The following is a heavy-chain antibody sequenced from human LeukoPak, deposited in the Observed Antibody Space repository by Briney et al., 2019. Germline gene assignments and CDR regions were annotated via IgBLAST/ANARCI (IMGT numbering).Heavy chain of an antibody. J-gene: IGHJ4*02. CDR1: GYTFTDYY. V-gene: IGHV1-2*02. Sequence: ASVKVSCKASGYTFTDYYMHWVRQAPEQGLERMGWMNPISGGTIYAQKFQGRVTMTRDTSISTAYMELSSLRYDDTAVYYCARDIRLVPAAREVDYWGQGTLVTVSS. D-gene: IGHD2-2*01. CDR2: MNPISGGT. CDR3: ARDIRLVPAAREVDY.